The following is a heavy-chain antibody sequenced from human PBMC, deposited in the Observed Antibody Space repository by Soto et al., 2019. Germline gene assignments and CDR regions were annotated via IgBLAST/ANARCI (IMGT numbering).Heavy chain of an antibody. D-gene: IGHD6-6*01. V-gene: IGHV5-51*01. Sequence: PGESLKISCKGSGYSFTSCWIGWVRQMPGKGLEWMGIIYPGDSDTRYSPSFPSQVTISADKSTSTAYLQWSSLKASDTSMYYCARLRIPYSSSNGMDVWGQGTTVTVSS. CDR3: ARLRIPYSSSNGMDV. CDR1: GYSFTSCW. CDR2: IYPGDSDT. J-gene: IGHJ6*02.